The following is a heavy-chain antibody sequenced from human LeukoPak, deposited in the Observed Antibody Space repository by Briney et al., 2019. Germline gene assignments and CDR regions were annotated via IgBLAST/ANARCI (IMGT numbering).Heavy chain of an antibody. J-gene: IGHJ3*02. Sequence: PSETLSLTCTVSGGSISSGDYYWSWIRQPPGKGLEWIGYIYYSGSTYYNPSLKSRVTISVDTSKNQFSLKLSSVTAADTAVYYCARDNYGDYVRSAFDIWGQGTMVTVSS. CDR3: ARDNYGDYVRSAFDI. CDR1: GGSISSGDYY. D-gene: IGHD4-17*01. V-gene: IGHV4-30-4*01. CDR2: IYYSGST.